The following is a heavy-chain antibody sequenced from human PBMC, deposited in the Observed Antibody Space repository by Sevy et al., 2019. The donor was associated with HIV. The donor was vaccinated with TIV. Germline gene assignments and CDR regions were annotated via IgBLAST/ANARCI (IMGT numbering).Heavy chain of an antibody. V-gene: IGHV1-18*01. D-gene: IGHD5-12*01. J-gene: IGHJ6*02. CDR1: GYNFINYA. CDR2: SSPFTGSP. Sequence: ASVKVSCKASGYNFINYAISWVRQAPGHGLEWGGGSSPFTGSPNYPQKLQDRVTVTTDTATNTAYLELRNLRSDDTAVYYCGKCTLWVYDQKNRKCGRDVGGQGTTVTGSS. CDR3: GKCTLWVYDQKNRKCGRDV.